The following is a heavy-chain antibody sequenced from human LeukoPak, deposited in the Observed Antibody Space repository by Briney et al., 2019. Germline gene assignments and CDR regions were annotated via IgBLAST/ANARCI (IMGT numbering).Heavy chain of an antibody. V-gene: IGHV3-23*01. D-gene: IGHD1-26*01. CDR2: ISGSGANT. CDR1: GFTFSVYA. J-gene: IGHJ4*02. CDR3: AKDASGSYCPDY. Sequence: GGSLRLSCAASGFTFSVYAMSWVRQAPGKGLEWVSGISGSGANTHYADSVKGRSTISRDSSKNALYLQMNSMRAEDTATYYCAKDASGSYCPDYWGQGTLVTVSS.